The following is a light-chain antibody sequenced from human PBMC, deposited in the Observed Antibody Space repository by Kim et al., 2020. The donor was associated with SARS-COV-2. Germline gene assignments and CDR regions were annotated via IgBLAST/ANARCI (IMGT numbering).Light chain of an antibody. J-gene: IGKJ1*01. Sequence: EIVMTQSPATLSVSPGERATLSCRASQSVSSNLAWYQQKPGQAPRLLIHGASTRATGIPARFSGSGSGTEFTLTISSLQSEDLAIYYCQQYNNWRTFGQGTTVDIK. CDR3: QQYNNWRT. CDR1: QSVSSN. CDR2: GAS. V-gene: IGKV3-15*01.